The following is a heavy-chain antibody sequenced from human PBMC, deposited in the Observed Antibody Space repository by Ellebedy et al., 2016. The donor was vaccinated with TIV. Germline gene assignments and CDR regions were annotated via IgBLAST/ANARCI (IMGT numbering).Heavy chain of an antibody. V-gene: IGHV3-64*05. CDR2: ISTNGVTA. D-gene: IGHD2-2*01. J-gene: IGHJ3*02. CDR1: GFTFSTYS. CDR3: VREGVPRGFDI. Sequence: GESLKISCAASGFTFSTYSIHWVRQAPGEGLEYVSTISTNGVTAYYADSVRARFIISRDNSRKSVYVQLSSLRAEDTAVYYCVREGVPRGFDIWGQGTIVTVSS.